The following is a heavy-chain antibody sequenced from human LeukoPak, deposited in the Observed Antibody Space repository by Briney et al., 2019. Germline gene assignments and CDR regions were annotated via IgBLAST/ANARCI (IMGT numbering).Heavy chain of an antibody. CDR1: GFTFSLYA. Sequence: GGSLRLSCATSGFTFSLYAMTWVRQAPGKGLEWFSGISGSGGSSTHYGDSVKCRFTISRDDYKNMVYLQMNSQRAEDTALYYSGKGVGGKGGASDCWGQGTLVTIPS. CDR2: ISGSGGSST. J-gene: IGHJ4*02. V-gene: IGHV3-23*01. CDR3: GKGVGGKGGASDC. D-gene: IGHD1-26*01.